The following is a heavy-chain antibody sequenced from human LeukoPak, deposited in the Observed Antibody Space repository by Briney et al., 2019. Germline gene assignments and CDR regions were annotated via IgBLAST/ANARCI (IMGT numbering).Heavy chain of an antibody. CDR1: GFTFSSYG. Sequence: GGSLRLSCAASGFTFSSYGMHWVRQAPGKGLEWVAFIRYDGSNKYYADSVKGRFTISRDNSKNTLYLQMNSLRAEDTAVYYCATGRVRGVINDYYYYMDVWGKGTTVTVSS. CDR3: ATGRVRGVINDYYYYMDV. CDR2: IRYDGSNK. J-gene: IGHJ6*03. V-gene: IGHV3-30*02. D-gene: IGHD3-10*01.